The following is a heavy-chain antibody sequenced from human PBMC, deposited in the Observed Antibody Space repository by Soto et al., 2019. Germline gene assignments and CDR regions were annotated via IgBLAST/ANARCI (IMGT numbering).Heavy chain of an antibody. CDR3: ARGLSTGSGSGSYRKYYFDY. J-gene: IGHJ4*02. D-gene: IGHD3-10*01. CDR1: GFTFSSYA. CDR2: ISYDGSNK. V-gene: IGHV3-30-3*01. Sequence: PVGSLRLSCAASGFTFSSYAMHWVRQAPGKGLEWVAVISYDGSNKYYADSVKGRFTISRDNSKNTLYLQMNSLRAEDTAVYYCARGLSTGSGSGSYRKYYFDYWGQGTLVTVSS.